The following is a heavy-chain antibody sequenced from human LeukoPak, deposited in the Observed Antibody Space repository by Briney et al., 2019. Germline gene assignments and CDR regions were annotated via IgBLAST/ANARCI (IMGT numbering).Heavy chain of an antibody. D-gene: IGHD3-16*01. Sequence: GGSLRLSCAASGFTFSSYWMSWVRQAPGKGLEWVANIKQDGSEKYYVDSVKGRFTISRDNAMNSLYLQMNSLRAEDTAVYYCARDIMDEGLLSYGMDVWGKGTTVTVSS. CDR3: ARDIMDEGLLSYGMDV. CDR1: GFTFSSYW. J-gene: IGHJ6*04. CDR2: IKQDGSEK. V-gene: IGHV3-7*03.